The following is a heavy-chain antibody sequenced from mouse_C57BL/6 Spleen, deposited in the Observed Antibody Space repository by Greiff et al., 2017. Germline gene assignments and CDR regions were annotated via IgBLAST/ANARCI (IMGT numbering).Heavy chain of an antibody. V-gene: IGHV3-6*01. CDR2: ISYDGSN. Sequence: EVKLVESGPGLVKPSQSLSLTCSVTGYSITSGYYWNWIRQFPGNKLEWMGYISYDGSNNYNPSLKNRISITRDTSKNQFFLKLNSVTTEDTATYYCARVYGNLYFDVWGTGTTVTVSS. D-gene: IGHD2-1*01. CDR3: ARVYGNLYFDV. CDR1: GYSITSGYY. J-gene: IGHJ1*03.